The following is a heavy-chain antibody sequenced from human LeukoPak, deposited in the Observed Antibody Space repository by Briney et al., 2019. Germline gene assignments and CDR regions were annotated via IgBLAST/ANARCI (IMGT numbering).Heavy chain of an antibody. V-gene: IGHV3-53*01. J-gene: IGHJ3*02. CDR1: GFTVSSNY. CDR3: ARAVYGDYVMNAFDI. CDR2: IYSGGST. D-gene: IGHD4-17*01. Sequence: GGSLRLSCAASGFTVSSNYMSWVRQAPGKGLEWVSVIYSGGSTYYADSVKGRFTISRDNSKNTLYPQMNSLRAEDTAVYYCARAVYGDYVMNAFDIWGQGTMVTVSS.